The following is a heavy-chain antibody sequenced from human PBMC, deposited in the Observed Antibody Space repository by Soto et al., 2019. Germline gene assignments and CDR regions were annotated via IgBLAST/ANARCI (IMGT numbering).Heavy chain of an antibody. V-gene: IGHV3-21*01. CDR2: ISSSSSYI. D-gene: IGHD3-10*01. Sequence: GGSLRLSCAASGFTFSSYSMNWVRQAPGKGLEWGSSISSSSSYIYYADSVKGRFTISRDNAKNSLYLQMNSLRAEDTAVYYCARDKETMVRGVIGYWGQGTLVTVSS. CDR1: GFTFSSYS. CDR3: ARDKETMVRGVIGY. J-gene: IGHJ4*02.